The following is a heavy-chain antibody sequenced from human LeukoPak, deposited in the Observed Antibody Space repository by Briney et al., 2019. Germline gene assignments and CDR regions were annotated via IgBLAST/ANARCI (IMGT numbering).Heavy chain of an antibody. Sequence: PGGSLRLSCLTSGFTFSTNAMSWVRQAPGKGLEWISGISGSGASTYCADSVTGRFTISRDNSRNTLYLQMSNLRAEDTAVYFCARGGGLDVWGQGATVTVSS. J-gene: IGHJ6*02. CDR3: ARGGGLDV. V-gene: IGHV3-23*01. D-gene: IGHD3-16*01. CDR2: ISGSGAST. CDR1: GFTFSTNA.